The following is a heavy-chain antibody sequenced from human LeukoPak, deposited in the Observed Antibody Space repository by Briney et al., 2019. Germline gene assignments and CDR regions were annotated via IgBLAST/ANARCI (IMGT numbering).Heavy chain of an antibody. CDR1: GSTFSDYY. CDR3: ARWRLTGEAIDY. V-gene: IGHV3-11*01. J-gene: IGHJ4*02. Sequence: GGSLRLSCAASGSTFSDYYMTWIRQAPGKGLDWVSYISGSGSNTFYADSVRGRFTLSRDNAKNSLYLQMNSLRAEDTAVYYCARWRLTGEAIDYWGQGTLVTVSS. D-gene: IGHD1-20*01. CDR2: ISGSGSNT.